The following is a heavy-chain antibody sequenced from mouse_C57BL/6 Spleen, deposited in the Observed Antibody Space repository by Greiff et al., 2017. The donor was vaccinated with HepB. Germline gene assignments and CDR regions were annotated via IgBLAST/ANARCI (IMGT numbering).Heavy chain of an antibody. J-gene: IGHJ4*01. Sequence: VQLQQSGPGLVQPSQSLSITCTVSGFSFTSYGVHWVRQSPGKGLEWLGVIWRGGSTDYNAAFMSRLSITKDNSKSQVFFKMNSLQADDTAIYYCAKDGITHYYAMDYWGQGTSVTVSS. CDR3: AKDGITHYYAMDY. D-gene: IGHD2-4*01. CDR1: GFSFTSYG. V-gene: IGHV2-5*01. CDR2: IWRGGST.